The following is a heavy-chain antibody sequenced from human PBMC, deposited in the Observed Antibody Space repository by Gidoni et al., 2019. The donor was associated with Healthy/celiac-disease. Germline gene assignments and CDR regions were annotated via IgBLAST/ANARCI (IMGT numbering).Heavy chain of an antibody. V-gene: IGHV4-39*01. J-gene: IGHJ6*02. CDR3: ARQDIVATITLYYYYGMDV. CDR2: IYYSGST. CDR1: GGSISSSSYY. Sequence: QLQLQESGPGLVKPSETLSLTCTVSGGSISSSSYYWGWIRQPPGKGLEWIGSIYYSGSTYYNPSLKSRVTISVDTSKNQFSLKLSSVTAADTAVYYCARQDIVATITLYYYYGMDVWGQGTTVTVSS. D-gene: IGHD5-12*01.